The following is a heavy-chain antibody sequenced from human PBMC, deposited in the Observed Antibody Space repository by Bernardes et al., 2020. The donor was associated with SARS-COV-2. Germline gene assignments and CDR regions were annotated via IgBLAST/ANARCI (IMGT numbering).Heavy chain of an antibody. V-gene: IGHV7-4-1*02. CDR3: ARVGNVLLWFGEVSRGGMDV. D-gene: IGHD3-10*01. J-gene: IGHJ6*02. CDR1: GYTFTSYA. Sequence: VKVSCKASGYTFTSYAMNWVRQAPGQGLEWMGWINTNTGNPTYAQGFTGRFVFSLDTSVSTAYLQISSLKAEDTAVYYCARVGNVLLWFGEVSRGGMDVWGQGTTVTVSS. CDR2: INTNTGNP.